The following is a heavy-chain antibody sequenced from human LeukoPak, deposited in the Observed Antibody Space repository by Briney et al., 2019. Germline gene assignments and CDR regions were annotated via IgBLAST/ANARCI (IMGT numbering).Heavy chain of an antibody. CDR1: GFTFSTYS. V-gene: IGHV3-48*01. CDR2: MSGSSSSSDGGVI. Sequence: GGSLRLFCTASGFTFSTYSMNWVRQAPGRGLEWVSCMSGSSSSSDGGVIQYAESVKGRFTISRDNDKNSLYLQMNSLRVEDTAVYYCARDRSAAGLFDSWGQGTLVTVSS. CDR3: ARDRSAAGLFDS. J-gene: IGHJ4*02. D-gene: IGHD6-13*01.